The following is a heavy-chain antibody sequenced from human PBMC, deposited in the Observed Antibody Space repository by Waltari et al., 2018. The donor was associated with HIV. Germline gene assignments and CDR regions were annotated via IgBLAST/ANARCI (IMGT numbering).Heavy chain of an antibody. D-gene: IGHD1-26*01. J-gene: IGHJ4*02. CDR1: GYTFPKNS. CDR2: INTDTGSP. V-gene: IGHV7-4-1*02. Sequence: QVQLVQSGSGLKRPGALVKLSCKASGYTFPKNSINWVRQAPGQGLEWMGWINTDTGSPTYAQGFTGQFVFSLDTSVSTAYLQITSLKAEDTAVYYCARDGGRSRAFDYWGQGTLVTVSS. CDR3: ARDGGRSRAFDY.